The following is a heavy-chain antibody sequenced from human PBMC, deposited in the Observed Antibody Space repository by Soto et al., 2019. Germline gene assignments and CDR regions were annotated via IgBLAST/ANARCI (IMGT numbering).Heavy chain of an antibody. Sequence: QVQLQESGPGLVKPSQTLSLTCTVSGGSISSGGYYWSWIRQHPGKGLEWIGYIYYSGSTYYNPSLKSRVTISVDTSKNQFSLKLSSVTAADTAVYYCARDRHYDSSGYGGRGDAFDIWGQGTMVTVSS. CDR1: GGSISSGGYY. J-gene: IGHJ3*02. V-gene: IGHV4-31*03. CDR2: IYYSGST. CDR3: ARDRHYDSSGYGGRGDAFDI. D-gene: IGHD3-22*01.